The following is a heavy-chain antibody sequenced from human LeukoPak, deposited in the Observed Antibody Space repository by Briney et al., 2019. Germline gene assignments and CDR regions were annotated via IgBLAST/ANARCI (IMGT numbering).Heavy chain of an antibody. CDR3: ARARPWDSSRSYYFGMDV. J-gene: IGHJ6*02. D-gene: IGHD3-22*01. CDR2: IPGSGGAT. Sequence: GGSLRLSCAASGFTFSSYSMNWVRQAPGTGLEWVSSIPGSGGATYYADSVRGRFSISRDSSKKKVYLQMNSLRDQDTAVYYCARARPWDSSRSYYFGMDVWGHGTTVTVSS. V-gene: IGHV3-23*01. CDR1: GFTFSSYS.